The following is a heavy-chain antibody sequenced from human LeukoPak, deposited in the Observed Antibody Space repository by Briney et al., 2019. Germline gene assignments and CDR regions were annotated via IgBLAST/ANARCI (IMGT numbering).Heavy chain of an antibody. CDR2: ISAYNGST. D-gene: IGHD3-10*01. CDR1: GYTFTSYG. V-gene: IGHV1-18*01. Sequence: ASVKVSCKASGYTFTSYGISWVRQAPGQGLEWMGWISAYNGSTNYAQKLQGRVTMTTDTSTSTAYMELRSLRSDDTAVYYCARDPKRLWFGDRIFDYWGQGTLVTVSS. CDR3: ARDPKRLWFGDRIFDY. J-gene: IGHJ4*02.